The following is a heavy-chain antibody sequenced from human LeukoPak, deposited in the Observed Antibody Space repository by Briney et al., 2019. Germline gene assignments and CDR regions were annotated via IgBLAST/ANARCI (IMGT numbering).Heavy chain of an antibody. Sequence: PSETLSLTCTVSGGSISSSSYYWGWIRQPPGKGLERIGSIYYSGSTYYNPSLKSRVTISVDTSKNQFSLKLSSVTAADTAVYFCARLSPWEFTYYYYYMDVWGKGTTVTVSS. D-gene: IGHD3-10*01. J-gene: IGHJ6*03. V-gene: IGHV4-39*01. CDR2: IYYSGST. CDR1: GGSISSSSYY. CDR3: ARLSPWEFTYYYYYMDV.